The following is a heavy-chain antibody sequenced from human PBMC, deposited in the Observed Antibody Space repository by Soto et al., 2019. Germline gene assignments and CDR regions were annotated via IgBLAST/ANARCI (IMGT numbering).Heavy chain of an antibody. J-gene: IGHJ5*02. CDR3: AKDLHQNYDILTGYWFDP. V-gene: IGHV3-23*01. CDR1: GFTFSSYA. D-gene: IGHD3-9*01. Sequence: GGSLRLSCAASGFTFSSYAMSWVRQAPGKGLEWVSAISGSGGSTYYADSVKGRFTISRDNSKNTLYLQMNSLRAEDTAVYYCAKDLHQNYDILTGYWFDPWGQGTLVTVSS. CDR2: ISGSGGST.